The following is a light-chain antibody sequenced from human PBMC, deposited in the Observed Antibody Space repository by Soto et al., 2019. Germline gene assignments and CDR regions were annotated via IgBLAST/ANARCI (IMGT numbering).Light chain of an antibody. Sequence: DISLTQSPSSLSASVGDSVTITCRASQTISRYLNWYQQRPGKAPSLLIYATFNLQTGVPSRFSGSGSGTDFTLSITGLQPEDFATYYCQQTYDSLLSVGPGTRVDLK. CDR3: QQTYDSLLS. J-gene: IGKJ3*01. CDR1: QTISRY. CDR2: ATF. V-gene: IGKV1-39*01.